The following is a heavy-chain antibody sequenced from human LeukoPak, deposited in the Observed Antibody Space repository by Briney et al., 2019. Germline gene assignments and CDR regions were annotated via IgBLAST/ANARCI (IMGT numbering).Heavy chain of an antibody. CDR2: IYSGGST. CDR1: GGSISSYY. CDR3: ARDGIAVAGTRDYFDY. Sequence: ETLSLTCTVSGGSISSYYWSWVRQAPGKGLEWVSVIYSGGSTYYADSVKGRFTISRDNSKNTLYLQMNSLRAEDTAVYYCARDGIAVAGTRDYFDYWGQGTLVTVSS. V-gene: IGHV3-53*05. D-gene: IGHD6-19*01. J-gene: IGHJ4*02.